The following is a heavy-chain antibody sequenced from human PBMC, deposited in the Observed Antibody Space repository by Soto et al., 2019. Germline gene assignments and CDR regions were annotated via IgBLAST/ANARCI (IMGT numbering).Heavy chain of an antibody. Sequence: SETLSLTCTVSGGSVSSGSYYWSWIRQPPGKGLEWIGYIYYSGSTNYNPSLKSRVTISVDTSKNQFSLKLSSVTAADTAVYYCARTVSAEIVGATEFDYWGQGTLVTVSS. CDR3: ARTVSAEIVGATEFDY. D-gene: IGHD1-26*01. CDR2: IYYSGST. CDR1: GGSVSSGSYY. V-gene: IGHV4-61*01. J-gene: IGHJ4*02.